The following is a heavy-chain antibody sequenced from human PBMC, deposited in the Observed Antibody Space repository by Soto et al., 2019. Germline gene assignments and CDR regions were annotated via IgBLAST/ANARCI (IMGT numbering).Heavy chain of an antibody. V-gene: IGHV4-39*01. D-gene: IGHD2-2*01. CDR2: IYYSGST. CDR3: ARSEGTQVVPAAMSYFDY. Sequence: SETLSLTCTVSGGSISSSSYYWGWIRQPPGKGLEWIGSIYYSGSTYYNPSLKSRVTISVDTSKNQFSLKLSSVTAADTAVYYCARSEGTQVVPAAMSYFDYWGQGTLVTVYS. J-gene: IGHJ4*02. CDR1: GGSISSSSYY.